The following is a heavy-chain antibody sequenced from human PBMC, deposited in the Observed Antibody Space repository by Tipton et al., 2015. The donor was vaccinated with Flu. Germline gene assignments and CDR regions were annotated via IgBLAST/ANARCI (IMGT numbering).Heavy chain of an antibody. V-gene: IGHV4-38-2*02. CDR2: IYHSGST. Sequence: LRLSCTVSGYSISSGYYWGWIRQPPGKGLEWIGSIYHSGSTYYNPSLKSRVTISVDTSKNQFSLKLSSVTAADTAVYYCHTADDYWGQGTLVTVSS. CDR1: GYSISSGYY. CDR3: HTADDY. J-gene: IGHJ4*02. D-gene: IGHD5-18*01.